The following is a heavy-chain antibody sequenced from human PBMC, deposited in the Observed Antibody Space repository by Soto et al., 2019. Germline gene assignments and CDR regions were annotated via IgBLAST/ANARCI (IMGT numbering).Heavy chain of an antibody. CDR3: ASAALREIYDMDV. CDR1: GAFVSNAITF. D-gene: IGHD2-2*01. CDR2: VYRSGIT. J-gene: IGHJ6*03. V-gene: IGHV4-61*01. Sequence: SDPLSPSYRFCGAFVSNAITFGSWVRQEPGKGLEWIGYVYRSGITNSNLTLKSRVPVSADKPRNQLSLKLAAVTAADTTVYYCASAALREIYDMDVWGPGTQVTVSS.